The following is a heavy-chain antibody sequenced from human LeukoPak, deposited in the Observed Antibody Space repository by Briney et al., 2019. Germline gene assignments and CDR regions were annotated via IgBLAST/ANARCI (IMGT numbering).Heavy chain of an antibody. V-gene: IGHV3-30*02. Sequence: GGSQRLSCAASGFTFSSYGMHWVRQAPGKGLEWVAFIRYDGSNKYYADSVKGRFTISRDNSKNTLYLQMNSLRAEDTAVYYCAKEITGIVVVISQDGQDGYFDYWGQGTLVTVSS. D-gene: IGHD3-22*01. CDR2: IRYDGSNK. J-gene: IGHJ4*02. CDR1: GFTFSSYG. CDR3: AKEITGIVVVISQDGQDGYFDY.